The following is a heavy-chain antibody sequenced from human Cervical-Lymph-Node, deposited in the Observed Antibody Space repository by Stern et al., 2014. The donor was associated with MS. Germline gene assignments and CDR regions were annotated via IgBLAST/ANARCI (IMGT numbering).Heavy chain of an antibody. V-gene: IGHV1-18*04. CDR1: GYTFTSYG. CDR2: ISAYNGHT. D-gene: IGHD3-22*01. Sequence: QVQLVQSGAEVKKPGASVKVSCKASGYTFTSYGISWVRQAPGQGLEWMGWISAYNGHTNYAQKVQGRVTMTTDTSTSTASMELRSLRSDDTAVYYCARDRGHLLHENYFDYWGQGTLVTVSS. CDR3: ARDRGHLLHENYFDY. J-gene: IGHJ4*02.